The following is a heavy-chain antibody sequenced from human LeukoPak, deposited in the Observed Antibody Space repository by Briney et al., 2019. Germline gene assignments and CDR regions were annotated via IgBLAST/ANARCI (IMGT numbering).Heavy chain of an antibody. Sequence: ASVKVSCKTSGGSFSSSAIGWVRQAPGQGLEWMGRIIPILGVTNYAQKFQGRVTITADQSTSTVYMELSSLRSEDTAVYYCAREFATTGGGWFDPWGQGTLVTVSS. CDR2: IIPILGVT. J-gene: IGHJ5*02. V-gene: IGHV1-69*04. D-gene: IGHD1-26*01. CDR3: AREFATTGGGWFDP. CDR1: GGSFSSSA.